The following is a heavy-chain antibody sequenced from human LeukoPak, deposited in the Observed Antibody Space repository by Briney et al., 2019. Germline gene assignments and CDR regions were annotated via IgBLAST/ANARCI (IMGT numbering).Heavy chain of an antibody. J-gene: IGHJ3*02. CDR2: ISGSGGST. V-gene: IGHV3-23*01. D-gene: IGHD7-27*01. CDR1: GFTFSSYA. CDR3: ARVGVSWGGFDI. Sequence: GGSLRLSCAASGFTFSSYAMSWVRQAPGKGLEWVSAISGSGGSTYYADSVKGRFTISRDNSKNTVFLQMNSLRAEDTAVYYCARVGVSWGGFDIWGQGTMVTVSS.